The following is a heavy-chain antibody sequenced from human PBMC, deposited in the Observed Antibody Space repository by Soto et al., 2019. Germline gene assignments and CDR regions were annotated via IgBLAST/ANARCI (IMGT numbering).Heavy chain of an antibody. CDR2: INPNRGGS. CDR1: GYTFTGYY. D-gene: IGHD6-6*01. Sequence: QVQLVQSGTEVKKPGASVKVSCKASGYTFTGYYMHWVRQAPGQGLEWMGWINPNRGGSNNAQKFHGRVTMTRDTSISTAYMELSSLRSDDTPVYFCARDQDTSSSRGWMDVWGPGTTVTVSS. J-gene: IGHJ6*02. CDR3: ARDQDTSSSRGWMDV. V-gene: IGHV1-2*02.